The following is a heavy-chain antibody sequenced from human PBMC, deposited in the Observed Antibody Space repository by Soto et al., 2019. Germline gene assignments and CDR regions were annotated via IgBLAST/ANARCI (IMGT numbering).Heavy chain of an antibody. V-gene: IGHV5-10-1*01. CDR1: GYYFDKYW. CDR3: ARPQGRTNWLVS. J-gene: IGHJ5*01. Sequence: GESLKISCKTSGYYFDKYWIIWGRQMPGKGLEWMGRVDPSDSYVNYSPSFQGHIAISVDKSINTAYLQWRSLKASDTAIYYCARPQGRTNWLVSPGPGPPLTVS. CDR2: VDPSDSYV.